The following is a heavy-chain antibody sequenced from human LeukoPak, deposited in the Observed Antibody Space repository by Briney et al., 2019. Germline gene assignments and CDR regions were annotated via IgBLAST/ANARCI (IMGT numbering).Heavy chain of an antibody. V-gene: IGHV3-15*01. J-gene: IGHJ4*02. CDR2: IKSKTDGGTT. CDR1: GFTFSNAW. Sequence: AGGSLRLFYAASGFTFSNAWMSWVRQAPGKGLEWVGRIKSKTDGGTTDYAAPVKGRFTISRDDSKNTLYLQMNSLKTEDTAVYYCTTDVNTHYDFWSGYYGPYWGQGTLVTVSS. CDR3: TTDVNTHYDFWSGYYGPY. D-gene: IGHD3-3*01.